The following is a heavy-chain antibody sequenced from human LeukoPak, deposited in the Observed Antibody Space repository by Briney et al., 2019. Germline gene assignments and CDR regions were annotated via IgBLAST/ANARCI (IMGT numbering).Heavy chain of an antibody. CDR2: ISSSGSTI. V-gene: IGHV3-48*03. J-gene: IGHJ6*04. CDR3: ARRFAAQLAFVDV. D-gene: IGHD3-3*02. CDR1: GFTFSSYE. Sequence: GGSLRLSCAASGFTFSSYEMNWVRQAPGKGLEWVSYISSSGSTIYYADSVKGRFTISRDNSKNTLYLQMGSLRAEDMAVYYCARRFAAQLAFVDVWGKGTTVTISS.